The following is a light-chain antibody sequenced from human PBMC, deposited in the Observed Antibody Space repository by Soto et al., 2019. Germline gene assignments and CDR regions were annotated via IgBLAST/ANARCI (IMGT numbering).Light chain of an antibody. CDR3: QQYENYWT. CDR1: QSISSW. V-gene: IGKV1-5*01. Sequence: DIQMTQSPSTLSATAGYRVTITCRASQSISSWLAWYQHKPGKAPKLLIYDASNLDSGVPSRFSGSGSGTEFSLTISNLQPDDCATYYCQQYENYWTFGQGTRVEIK. CDR2: DAS. J-gene: IGKJ1*01.